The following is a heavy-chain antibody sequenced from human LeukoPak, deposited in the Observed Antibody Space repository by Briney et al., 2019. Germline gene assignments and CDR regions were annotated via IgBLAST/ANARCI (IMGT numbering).Heavy chain of an antibody. D-gene: IGHD6-6*01. V-gene: IGHV3-21*01. Sequence: PGGSLRLSCAASGFTFSSYSMNWVRQAPGKGLEWVSSISSSSTYIYYADSLKGRFTISRDNAKNSLYLQMNSLRAEDTAVYYCARGMYSSSFWDYWGQGTLVIVSS. CDR1: GFTFSSYS. J-gene: IGHJ4*02. CDR2: ISSSSTYI. CDR3: ARGMYSSSFWDY.